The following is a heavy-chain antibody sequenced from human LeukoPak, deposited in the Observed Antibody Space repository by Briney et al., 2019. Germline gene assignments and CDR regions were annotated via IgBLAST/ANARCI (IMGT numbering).Heavy chain of an antibody. J-gene: IGHJ6*03. Sequence: GESLKISCKGSGYSFTSYWIGWVRQMPGKGLEWMGIIYPGDSDTRYSPSFQGQVTISADKSISTAYLQWSSLKASDTAMYSCARRYDFWSGKSLCYYYMYVWGKGTTVTVSS. CDR1: GYSFTSYW. CDR3: ARRYDFWSGKSLCYYYMYV. V-gene: IGHV5-51*01. D-gene: IGHD3-3*01. CDR2: IYPGDSDT.